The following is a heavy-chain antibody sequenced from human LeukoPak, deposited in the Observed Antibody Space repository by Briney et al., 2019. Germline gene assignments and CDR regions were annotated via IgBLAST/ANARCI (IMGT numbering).Heavy chain of an antibody. D-gene: IGHD1-26*01. CDR2: ISYDGSNK. V-gene: IGHV3-30-3*01. Sequence: GGSLRLSCAASGFTFSSYAMHWVRQAPGKGLEWVAVISYDGSNKYYADSVKGRFTISRDNSKNTLYLQMNSLRAEDTAVYYCARGLSGRYPLLPLDYWGQGTLVTVSA. CDR1: GFTFSSYA. J-gene: IGHJ4*02. CDR3: ARGLSGRYPLLPLDY.